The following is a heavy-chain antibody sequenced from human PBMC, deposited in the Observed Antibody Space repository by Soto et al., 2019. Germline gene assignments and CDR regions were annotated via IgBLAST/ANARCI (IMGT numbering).Heavy chain of an antibody. J-gene: IGHJ6*03. CDR1: GFTFSSYA. Sequence: GGSLRLSCAASGFTFSSYAMSWVRQAPGKGLEWVSAISGSGGSTYYADSVKGRFTISRDNSKNTLYLQMNSLRAEDTAVYYCAKDGGVGWTVATITHYYYYMDVWGKGTTVTVSS. V-gene: IGHV3-23*01. CDR3: AKDGGVGWTVATITHYYYYMDV. CDR2: ISGSGGST. D-gene: IGHD5-12*01.